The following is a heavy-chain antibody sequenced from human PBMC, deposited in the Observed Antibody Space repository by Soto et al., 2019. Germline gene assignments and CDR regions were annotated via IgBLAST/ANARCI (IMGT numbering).Heavy chain of an antibody. V-gene: IGHV1-18*01. CDR3: ARFYASGSYPYDY. CDR2: ISAYNGNT. D-gene: IGHD3-10*01. J-gene: IGHJ4*02. Sequence: GAPVEGSCKASGYTLTTHGSSWVLQAPEQGHEWMGWISAYNGNTNYAQNLQGRVTMTTDTSTSTAYMELRSLRSDDTAVYYCARFYASGSYPYDYWGQGTLVTVSS. CDR1: GYTLTTHG.